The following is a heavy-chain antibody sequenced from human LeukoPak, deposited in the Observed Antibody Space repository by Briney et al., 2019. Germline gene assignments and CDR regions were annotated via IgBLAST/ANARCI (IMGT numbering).Heavy chain of an antibody. CDR1: GGSFSGYY. CDR2: INHSGST. CDR3: ARGLSRDIVVVPAAKGTDY. Sequence: SETLSLTCAVYGGSFSGYYWSWIRQPPGKGLEWIGEINHSGSTNYNPSLKSRVTISVDTSKNQFSLKLSSVTAADTAVYYCARGLSRDIVVVPAAKGTDYWGQGALVTVSS. V-gene: IGHV4-34*01. J-gene: IGHJ4*02. D-gene: IGHD2-2*01.